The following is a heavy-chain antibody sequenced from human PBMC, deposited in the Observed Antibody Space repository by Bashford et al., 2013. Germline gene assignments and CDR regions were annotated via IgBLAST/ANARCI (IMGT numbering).Heavy chain of an antibody. CDR2: INPSGGST. CDR3: ARDLVVVVAATGAGMDV. CDR1: GYTFTSYY. D-gene: IGHD2-15*01. V-gene: IGHV1-46*01. J-gene: IGHJ6*02. Sequence: ASVKVSCKASGYTFTSYYMHWVRQAPGQGLEWMGIINPSGGSTSYAQKFQGRVTMTRDTSTSTVYMELSSLRSEDTAVYYCARDLVVVVAATGAGMDVWGQGTTVTVSS.